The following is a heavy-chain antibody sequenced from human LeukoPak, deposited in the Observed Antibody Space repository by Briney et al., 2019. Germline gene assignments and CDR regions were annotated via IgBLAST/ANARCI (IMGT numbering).Heavy chain of an antibody. V-gene: IGHV4-34*01. CDR2: INHSGST. CDR3: ARGGVVVTASPYSYYGMDV. CDR1: GGSFSGYY. Sequence: PSETLSLTCAVYGGSFSGYYWSWIRQPPGKGLEWIGEINHSGSTNYNPSLKSRVTISVDTSKNQFSLKLRSVTAADTAVYYCARGGVVVTASPYSYYGMDVWGQGTTVTVSS. J-gene: IGHJ6*02. D-gene: IGHD2-21*02.